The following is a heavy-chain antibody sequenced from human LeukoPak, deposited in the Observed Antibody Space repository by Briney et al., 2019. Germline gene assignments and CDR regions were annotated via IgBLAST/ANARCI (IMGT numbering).Heavy chain of an antibody. D-gene: IGHD3-16*01. CDR1: GFTFSSTW. V-gene: IGHV3-7*02. CDR2: IKHDGSET. J-gene: IGHJ6*02. CDR3: AKNGGPHGMDV. Sequence: PGGSLRLSCAASGFTFSSTWMSWVDQAPGKGLEWVANIKHDGSETNYVDSVKGRFTISRDNAKNSLHLQMNSLRVEDTAVYYCAKNGGPHGMDVWGQGTTVTVSS.